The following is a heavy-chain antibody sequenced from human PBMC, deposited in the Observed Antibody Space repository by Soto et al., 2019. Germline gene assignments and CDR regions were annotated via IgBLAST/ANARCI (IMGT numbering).Heavy chain of an antibody. CDR1: GFTFSSYA. Sequence: QSGGSLRLSCAASGFTFSSYAMSWVRQTPGKGLEWVSDISGSGGRTYYADSVKGRFTISRDNSKNTLYLQMNSLRAEDTGVYYCARGSAVAGGIDYWGQGTLVTVSS. CDR2: ISGSGGRT. J-gene: IGHJ4*02. CDR3: ARGSAVAGGIDY. D-gene: IGHD6-19*01. V-gene: IGHV3-23*01.